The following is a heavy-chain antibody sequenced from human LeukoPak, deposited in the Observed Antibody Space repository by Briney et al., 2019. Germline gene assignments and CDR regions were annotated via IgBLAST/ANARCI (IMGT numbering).Heavy chain of an antibody. CDR2: VNQDGSEE. J-gene: IGHJ4*02. Sequence: GGSLRLSCAASGFTFSHYYMTWVRQAPGKGLEWVANVNQDGSEEYYVDSVKGRFTISRDNAKGSLYLHMNSLRAEDTGVYNCARDRVGLVPGITRYWGQGTLVTVSS. V-gene: IGHV3-7*01. D-gene: IGHD1-7*01. CDR1: GFTFSHYY. CDR3: ARDRVGLVPGITRY.